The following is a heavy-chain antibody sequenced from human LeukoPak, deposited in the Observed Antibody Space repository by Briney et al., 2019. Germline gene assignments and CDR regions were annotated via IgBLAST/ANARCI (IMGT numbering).Heavy chain of an antibody. CDR2: IYYSGST. D-gene: IGHD5-18*01. CDR3: ARLRVDTAMVPEYYSDY. J-gene: IGHJ4*02. V-gene: IGHV4-59*01. CDR1: GGSISSYY. Sequence: SETLSLTCTVSGGSISSYYWSWIRQPPGKGLEWIGYIYYSGSTNYNPSLKSRVTISVDTSKNQFSLKLSSVTAADTAVYYCARLRVDTAMVPEYYSDYWGQGTLVTVSS.